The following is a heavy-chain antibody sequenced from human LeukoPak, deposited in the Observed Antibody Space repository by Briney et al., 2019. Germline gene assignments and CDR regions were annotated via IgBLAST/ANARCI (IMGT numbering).Heavy chain of an antibody. CDR1: GFTFSAYW. V-gene: IGHV3-74*01. CDR3: ARGLVALDY. D-gene: IGHD2-21*01. J-gene: IGHJ4*02. CDR2: IKTDGSGT. Sequence: GGSLRLSCAASGFTFSAYWMHWVRQAPGKGLVWVSRIKTDGSGTDSADSVKGRFTISRDNAKNTLYLQMNSLTAEDTAVYHCARGLVALDYWGQGTLVTVSS.